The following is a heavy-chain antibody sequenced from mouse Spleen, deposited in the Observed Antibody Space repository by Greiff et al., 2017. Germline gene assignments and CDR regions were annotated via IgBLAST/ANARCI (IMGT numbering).Heavy chain of an antibody. CDR1: GYTFTSYW. V-gene: IGHV1-59*01. Sequence: QVQLQQPGAELVRPGTSVKLSCKASGYTFTSYWMHWVKQRPGQGLEWIGVIDPSDSYTNYNQKFKGKATLTVDTSSSTAHMQLSSLTSEDSAVYYCVRGDYYGSSYRYFDVWGTGTTVTVSS. D-gene: IGHD1-1*01. CDR2: IDPSDSYT. J-gene: IGHJ1*03. CDR3: VRGDYYGSSYRYFDV.